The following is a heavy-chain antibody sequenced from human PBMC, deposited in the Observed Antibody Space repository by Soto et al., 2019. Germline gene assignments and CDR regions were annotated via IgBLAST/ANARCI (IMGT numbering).Heavy chain of an antibody. Sequence: SVKVSCKASGGTFSSYAISWVRQAPGQGLEWMGGIIPIFGTANYAQKFQGRVTITADKSTSTAYMELSSLRSEDTAAYYCARDKAAAGTHWFDPWGQGTLVTVSS. CDR2: IIPIFGTA. CDR3: ARDKAAAGTHWFDP. V-gene: IGHV1-69*06. D-gene: IGHD6-13*01. J-gene: IGHJ5*02. CDR1: GGTFSSYA.